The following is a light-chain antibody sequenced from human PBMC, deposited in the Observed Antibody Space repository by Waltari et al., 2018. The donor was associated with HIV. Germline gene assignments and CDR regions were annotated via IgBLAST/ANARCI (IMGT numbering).Light chain of an antibody. CDR1: SSDVGGYNY. Sequence: QSALTQPASVSGSTGQSITISCHGTSSDVGGYNYVSWYQQPPGKAHKLMIYEVSNRAAGFSNRFAGAKSVNTAALTISVLQAEDEADYYCSSYTGSSAYVFGTGTKVNVL. CDR2: EVS. V-gene: IGLV2-14*01. J-gene: IGLJ1*01. CDR3: SSYTGSSAYV.